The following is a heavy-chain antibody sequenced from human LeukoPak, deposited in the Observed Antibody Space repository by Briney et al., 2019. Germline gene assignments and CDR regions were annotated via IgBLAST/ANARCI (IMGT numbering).Heavy chain of an antibody. V-gene: IGHV3-43*02. CDR1: GFTFDDA. D-gene: IGHD5-12*01. J-gene: IGHJ4*02. CDR3: AKDISGGYDFDY. CDR2: ISWDGGST. Sequence: GGSLRLSCAASGFTFDDAMHWVRQAPGKGLEWVSLISWDGGSTYYADSVKGRFTISRDNSKNSLYLQMNSLRTEDTALYYCAKDISGGYDFDYWGQGTLVTVSS.